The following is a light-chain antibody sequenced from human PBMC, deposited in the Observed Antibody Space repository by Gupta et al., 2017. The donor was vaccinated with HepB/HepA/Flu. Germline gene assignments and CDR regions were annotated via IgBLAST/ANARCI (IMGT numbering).Light chain of an antibody. CDR2: EVN. CDR1: SSDIGAYNY. J-gene: IGLJ2*01. Sequence: QSALTQPPSASGSLGQSVTISCTGTSSDIGAYNYVSWYQQLPGKAPKLIIYEVNKWPSGVPDRFSGSKSGNTASLTVSGVQADDEADYYCSSYSGSNRLVFGGGTKLTVL. CDR3: SSYSGSNRLV. V-gene: IGLV2-8*01.